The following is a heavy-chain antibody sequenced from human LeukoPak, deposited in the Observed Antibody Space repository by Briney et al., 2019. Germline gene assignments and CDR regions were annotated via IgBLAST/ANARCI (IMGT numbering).Heavy chain of an antibody. CDR2: LSSSGRHI. Sequence: KAAVTLRCSGAASGFTFSTYTMNWVRQAPGKGLEWVSSLSSSGRHIYYAGYMKGRFTTSRDNSNHSLYLQLSSLRAEDTAVYYCARDMPRVACLEWLYAGFDCWGQGTLATVSS. J-gene: IGHJ4*02. CDR1: GFTFSTYT. V-gene: IGHV3-21*01. CDR3: ARDMPRVACLEWLYAGFDC. D-gene: IGHD3-3*02.